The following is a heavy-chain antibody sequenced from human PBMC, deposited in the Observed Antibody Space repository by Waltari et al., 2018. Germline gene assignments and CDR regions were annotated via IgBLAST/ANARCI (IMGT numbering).Heavy chain of an antibody. Sequence: QVQLQQWGAGLLKPSETLSLTCAVYGGSFSGYYWSWIRQPPGKGLEWIGEINHSGSTNYNPSLKSRVTISVDTSKNQFSLKLSSVTAADTAVYYCAGGYDEDYWGQGTLVIVSS. J-gene: IGHJ4*02. CDR1: GGSFSGYY. CDR2: INHSGST. V-gene: IGHV4-34*01. CDR3: AGGYDEDY. D-gene: IGHD5-12*01.